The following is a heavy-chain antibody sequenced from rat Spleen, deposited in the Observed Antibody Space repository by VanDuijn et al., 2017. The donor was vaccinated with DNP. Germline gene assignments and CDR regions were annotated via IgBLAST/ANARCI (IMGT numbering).Heavy chain of an antibody. CDR3: AKSLRVYPPMGMDA. CDR1: GFTFSDYY. J-gene: IGHJ4*01. D-gene: IGHD1-9*01. CDR2: ISYDGSST. Sequence: EVLLVESDGGLVQPGRSLKLSCAVSGFTFSDYYMAWVRQAPAKGLEWVATISYDGSSTYYRDSVKGRFTISRDNAENTVYLQMNSLRSEDTATYYCAKSLRVYPPMGMDAWGQGASVTVSS. V-gene: IGHV5-29*01.